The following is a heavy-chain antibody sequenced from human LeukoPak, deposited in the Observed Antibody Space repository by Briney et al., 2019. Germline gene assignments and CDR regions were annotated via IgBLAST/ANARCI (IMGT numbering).Heavy chain of an antibody. CDR3: AGQCSSTSCLDLLNP. J-gene: IGHJ5*02. Sequence: ASVKVSCKASGYTFTNYAMNWVRQAPGQGLEWMGWINTNTGNPTYVQGFTGRFVFSLDTSVSTAYLQITSLKAEDTAVYYCAGQCSSTSCLDLLNPWGQGTLVTVSS. CDR2: INTNTGNP. CDR1: GYTFTNYA. V-gene: IGHV7-4-1*02. D-gene: IGHD2-2*01.